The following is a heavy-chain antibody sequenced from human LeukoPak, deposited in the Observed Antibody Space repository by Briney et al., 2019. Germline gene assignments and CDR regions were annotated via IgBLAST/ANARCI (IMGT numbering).Heavy chain of an antibody. CDR3: AKTPEGSSYDY. V-gene: IGHV3-53*01. D-gene: IGHD6-6*01. J-gene: IGHJ4*02. CDR2: VYSGGDT. Sequence: GGSLRLSCAASGFTVSSNYVTWVRQAPGKGLEWVSVVYSGGDTYYADSVKGRFTISRDNSKNTLYLQMNSLRAEDTAVYYCAKTPEGSSYDYWGQGTLVTVSS. CDR1: GFTVSSNY.